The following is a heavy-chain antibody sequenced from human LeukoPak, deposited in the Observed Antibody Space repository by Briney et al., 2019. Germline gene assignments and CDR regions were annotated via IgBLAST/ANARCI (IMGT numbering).Heavy chain of an antibody. CDR3: ARTYSGYGDFDS. D-gene: IGHD5-12*01. V-gene: IGHV4-59*08. CDR1: GGSVSSYY. CDR2: IYYSGST. Sequence: SETLSLTCTVSGGSVSSYYWSWIRQPPGKELEWIGYIYYSGSTNYNPSLKSRVTISVDTSKNQFSLKLSSVTAADTAVYYCARTYSGYGDFDSWGQGTLVTVSS. J-gene: IGHJ4*02.